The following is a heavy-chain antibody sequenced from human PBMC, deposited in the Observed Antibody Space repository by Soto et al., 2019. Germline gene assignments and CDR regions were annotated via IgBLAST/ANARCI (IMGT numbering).Heavy chain of an antibody. D-gene: IGHD6-6*01. V-gene: IGHV3-23*01. CDR2: ISGSGGST. J-gene: IGHJ3*02. CDR1: GFTFSSYA. CDR3: AKVGPESIAARPRALNAFDI. Sequence: PGGSLRLSCAASGFTFSSYAMSWVRQAPGKGLEWVSAISGSGGSTYYADSVRGRFTISRDNSKNTLYLQMNSLRAEDTAVYYCAKVGPESIAARPRALNAFDIWGQGTMVTVSS.